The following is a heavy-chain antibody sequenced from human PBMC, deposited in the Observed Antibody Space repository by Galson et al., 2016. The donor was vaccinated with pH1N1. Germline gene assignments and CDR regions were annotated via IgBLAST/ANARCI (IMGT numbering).Heavy chain of an antibody. Sequence: QSGAEVKKPGESLKISCKGSGYSFSNSWIVWVRQMPGKGLEWMGIIYLGDSDTTNSPSFQGQVTISADKSISTAYLQWSSLKASDTAIYYCATPRVSSSLAFDYWGQGTLVTVSS. CDR3: ATPRVSSSLAFDY. J-gene: IGHJ4*02. D-gene: IGHD1-26*01. CDR2: IYLGDSDT. CDR1: GYSFSNSW. V-gene: IGHV5-51*01.